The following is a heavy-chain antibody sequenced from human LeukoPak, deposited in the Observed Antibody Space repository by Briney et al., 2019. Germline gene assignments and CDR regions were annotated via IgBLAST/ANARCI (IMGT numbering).Heavy chain of an antibody. CDR3: ARADLETHVITMVRGVIPAASRYNWFDP. D-gene: IGHD3-10*01. CDR1: GYTFTGYY. Sequence: ASVKVSCKASGYTFTGYYMHWVRQAPGQGLEWMGWINPNSGGTNYAQKFQGRVTMTRDTSISTAYMELSRLRSDDTAVYYCARADLETHVITMVRGVIPAASRYNWFDPWGQGTLVTVSS. J-gene: IGHJ5*02. V-gene: IGHV1-2*02. CDR2: INPNSGGT.